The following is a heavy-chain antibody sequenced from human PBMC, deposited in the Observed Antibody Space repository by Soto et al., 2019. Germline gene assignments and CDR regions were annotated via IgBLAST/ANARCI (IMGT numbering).Heavy chain of an antibody. CDR1: GFTFSSYA. D-gene: IGHD3-9*01. CDR3: ATPDPGLTHVFYNMDF. V-gene: IGHV3-23*01. CDR2: ISGSGGST. Sequence: PGGSLRLSCAASGFTFSSYAMSWVRQAPGKGLEWVSAISGSGGSTYYADSVKGRFTISRDNSKNTLYLQMNSLRAEDTAVYYCATPDPGLTHVFYNMDFWGQGTTVTVSS. J-gene: IGHJ6*02.